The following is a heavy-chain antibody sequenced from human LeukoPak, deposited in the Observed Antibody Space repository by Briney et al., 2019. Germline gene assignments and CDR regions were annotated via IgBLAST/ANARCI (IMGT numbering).Heavy chain of an antibody. CDR2: IWYDGSNK. Sequence: PGGSLRLSCAASGFAFGSYGLHWVRQAPGKGLEWVAIIWYDGSNKHYADSVKGRFTNSRDNSKNTLYLQMNSLRVEDTAVYYCARDGRGGRGYFYYYMDVWGKGTPVTVSS. CDR3: ARDGRGGRGYFYYYMDV. CDR1: GFAFGSYG. J-gene: IGHJ6*03. D-gene: IGHD2-15*01. V-gene: IGHV3-33*01.